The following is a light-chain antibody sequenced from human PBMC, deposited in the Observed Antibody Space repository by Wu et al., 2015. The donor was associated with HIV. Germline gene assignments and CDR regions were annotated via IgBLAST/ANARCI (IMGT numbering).Light chain of an antibody. CDR1: QNINTY. Sequence: ENVLTQSPDTLSLSPGERATLSCRARQNINTYLAWYQQKPGQAPRLLIYNSFNRATGIPARFSGGGSGTDFTLTISSLEPEDSAVYYCQLRSNLLFTFGPGTKLDIK. CDR2: NSF. CDR3: QLRSNLLFT. V-gene: IGKV3-11*01. J-gene: IGKJ3*01.